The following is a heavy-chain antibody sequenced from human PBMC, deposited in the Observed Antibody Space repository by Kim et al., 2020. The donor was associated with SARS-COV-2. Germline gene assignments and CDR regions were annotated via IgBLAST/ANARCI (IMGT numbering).Heavy chain of an antibody. Sequence: GGSLRLSCAASGFTFSSYSMNWVRQAPGKGLEWVSSISSSSSYIYYADSVKGRFTISRDNAKNSLYLQMNSLRAEDTAVYYCAREVYSSSWDLDYWGQGTLVTVSS. V-gene: IGHV3-21*01. CDR2: ISSSSSYI. D-gene: IGHD6-13*01. CDR3: AREVYSSSWDLDY. CDR1: GFTFSSYS. J-gene: IGHJ4*02.